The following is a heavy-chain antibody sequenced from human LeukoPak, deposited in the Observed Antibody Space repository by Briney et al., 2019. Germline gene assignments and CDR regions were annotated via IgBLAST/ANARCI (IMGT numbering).Heavy chain of an antibody. J-gene: IGHJ4*02. CDR2: ISYDGSNK. Sequence: QPGGPLRLSCAPSGFTFSTYGMHWLRQAPGRGLEWVAVISYDGSNKYYADSVKGRFTISRDNSKNTLYLQMNSLGAEDTAVYYCAKVFFSGSYYAASDYWGQGTLVTVSS. CDR1: GFTFSTYG. CDR3: AKVFFSGSYYAASDY. D-gene: IGHD1-26*01. V-gene: IGHV3-30*18.